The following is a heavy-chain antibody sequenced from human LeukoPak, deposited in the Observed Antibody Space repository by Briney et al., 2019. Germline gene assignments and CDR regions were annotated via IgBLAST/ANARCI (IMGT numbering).Heavy chain of an antibody. V-gene: IGHV3-23*01. CDR1: GFTFSSYA. J-gene: IGHJ6*02. CDR2: ISGSGGST. CDR3: AKVGVGCSSTSCYYYYGMDV. Sequence: GGSLRLSCAASGFTFSSYAMSWVRQAPGKGLEWVSAISGSGGSTYYADSVKGRFTISRDNSKNTLYLQMNSPRAEDTAVYYCAKVGVGCSSTSCYYYYGMDVWGQGTTVTVSS. D-gene: IGHD2-2*01.